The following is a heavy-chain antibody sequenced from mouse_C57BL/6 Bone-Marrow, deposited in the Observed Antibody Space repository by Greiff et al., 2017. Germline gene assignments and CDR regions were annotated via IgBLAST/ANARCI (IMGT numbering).Heavy chain of an antibody. CDR2: ISSGGSYT. Sequence: EVQRVESGGDLVKPGGSLKLSCAASGFTFSSYGMSWVRQTPDKRLEWVATISSGGSYTYYPDSVKGRFTISRDNAKNTLYLQMSSLKSEDTAMYYCARHDYDNYWGQGTTLTVSS. CDR3: ARHDYDNY. CDR1: GFTFSSYG. J-gene: IGHJ2*01. D-gene: IGHD2-4*01. V-gene: IGHV5-6*01.